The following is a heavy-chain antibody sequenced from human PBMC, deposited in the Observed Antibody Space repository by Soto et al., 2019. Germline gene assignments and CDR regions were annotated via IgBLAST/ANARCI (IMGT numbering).Heavy chain of an antibody. V-gene: IGHV1-3*05. CDR2: INAGNGNT. Sequence: QVLLVQSGAEEKRPGASVKVSCEASGYTFTDFHIHWVRQAPGQGLEWMGWINAGNGNTKYSQKFQDRVTVTRDTSANTAYMELSSLTSEYTAIYYCASGLMAGTAYWGQGTLVTVSS. CDR3: ASGLMAGTAY. CDR1: GYTFTDFH. D-gene: IGHD6-19*01. J-gene: IGHJ4*02.